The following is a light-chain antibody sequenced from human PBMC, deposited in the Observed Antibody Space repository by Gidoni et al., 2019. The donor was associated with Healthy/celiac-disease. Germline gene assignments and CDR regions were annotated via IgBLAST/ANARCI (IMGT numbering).Light chain of an antibody. CDR2: AAS. CDR1: QGISSY. Sequence: AIRMTQSPSSPSASTGDRVTITCRASQGISSYLAWYQQKPGKAPKLLIYAASTLQSGVPSRFSGSGSGTDFTLTISCLQSEDFATYYCQQYYSYPLTFXGXTKVEIK. CDR3: QQYYSYPLT. J-gene: IGKJ4*01. V-gene: IGKV1-8*01.